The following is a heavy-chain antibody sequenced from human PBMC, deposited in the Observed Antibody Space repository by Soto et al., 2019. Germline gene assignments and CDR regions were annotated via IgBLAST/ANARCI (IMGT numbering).Heavy chain of an antibody. J-gene: IGHJ4*02. CDR3: ARDRRIAAAADFYFDS. Sequence: EVQLVESGGARDNPGGSLDLSGEPSGLPSVANPLTWAGRAPGKGRGGVSYISRRTNTIYYADSVQGRFTISRDDAKNSLYLQMDSLRAEDTAVYYCARDRRIAAAADFYFDSWGQGTLVTVSS. CDR1: GLPSVANP. V-gene: IGHV3-48*01. D-gene: IGHD6-13*01. CDR2: ISRRTNTI.